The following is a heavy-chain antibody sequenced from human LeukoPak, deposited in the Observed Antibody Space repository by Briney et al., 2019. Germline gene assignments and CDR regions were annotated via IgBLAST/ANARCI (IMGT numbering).Heavy chain of an antibody. CDR1: RYTLTELS. D-gene: IGHD6-19*01. Sequence: GASVKVSCKVSRYTLTELSMHWVRQAPGKGLEWMGGFDPEDGETIYAQKFQGRVTMTEDTSTDTAYMELSSLRSEDTAVYYCATYISGVAGTRAAFDIWGQGTMVTVSS. CDR3: ATYISGVAGTRAAFDI. V-gene: IGHV1-24*01. CDR2: FDPEDGET. J-gene: IGHJ3*02.